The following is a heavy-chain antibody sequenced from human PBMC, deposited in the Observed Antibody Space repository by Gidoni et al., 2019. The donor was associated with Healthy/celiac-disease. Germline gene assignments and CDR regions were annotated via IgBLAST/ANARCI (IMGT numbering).Heavy chain of an antibody. D-gene: IGHD3-3*01. V-gene: IGHV4-34*01. Sequence: QVQLQQWGAGLLKPSETLSLTCAVYGGSFSGYYWSWIRQPPGKGLEWIGEINHSGSTNYNPSLKSRGTISVATSKNQFSLKLSSVTAADTAVYYCARGGGPPWRGYDFWSGYYTRGAFDIWGQGTMVTVSS. CDR3: ARGGGPPWRGYDFWSGYYTRGAFDI. CDR1: GGSFSGYY. CDR2: INHSGST. J-gene: IGHJ3*02.